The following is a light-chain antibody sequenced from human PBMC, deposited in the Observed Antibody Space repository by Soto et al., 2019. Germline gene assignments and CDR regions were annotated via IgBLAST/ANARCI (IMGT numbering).Light chain of an antibody. CDR3: QQYSTSPMYT. CDR2: GAS. Sequence: EIVMTQSPATLSLSPGERATLSCRASQSVSSTYLAWYQQRPGQAPRLLIYGASSRATGIPDRFSGSGSGTDFTLTISRLEPEDFAVYYCQQYSTSPMYTFGQGTKVDIK. J-gene: IGKJ2*01. CDR1: QSVSSTY. V-gene: IGKV3-20*01.